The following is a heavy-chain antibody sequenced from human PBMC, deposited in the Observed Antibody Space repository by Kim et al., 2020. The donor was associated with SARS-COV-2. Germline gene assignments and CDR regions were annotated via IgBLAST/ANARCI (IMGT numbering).Heavy chain of an antibody. CDR2: IKQDGSEK. J-gene: IGHJ4*02. D-gene: IGHD2-15*01. CDR1: GFTFSSYW. Sequence: GGSLRLSCAASGFTFSSYWMSWVRQAPGKGLEWVANIKQDGSEKYYVDSVKGRFTISRDNAKNSLYLQMNSLRAEDTAVYYCASYRFVEGVVVAATPDGYWGQGTLVTVSS. V-gene: IGHV3-7*01. CDR3: ASYRFVEGVVVAATPDGY.